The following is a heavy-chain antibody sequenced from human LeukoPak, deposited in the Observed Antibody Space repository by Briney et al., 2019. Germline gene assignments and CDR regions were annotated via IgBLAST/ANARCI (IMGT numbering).Heavy chain of an antibody. J-gene: IGHJ4*02. Sequence: PPGGSLRLSCAASGFTFSSYAMSWVRQAPGKGLEWVSAISGSAYSTYYADPVKGRFTISRDNSKNTLYLQMNSLRAEDTAVYYCAKEAGYSGYDFPDFWGQGTLVTVSS. CDR3: AKEAGYSGYDFPDF. CDR2: ISGSAYST. D-gene: IGHD5-12*01. V-gene: IGHV3-23*01. CDR1: GFTFSSYA.